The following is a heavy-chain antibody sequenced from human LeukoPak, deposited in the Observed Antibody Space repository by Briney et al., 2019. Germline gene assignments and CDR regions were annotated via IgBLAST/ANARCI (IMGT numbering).Heavy chain of an antibody. CDR2: INPNSGGT. Sequence: ASVKVSCKASGFTFTRSAVQWVRQAPGQGLEWMGWINPNSGGTNYAQKFQGRVTMTRDTSISTAYMELSRLRSDDTAVYYCAREPADGHCSSTSCYAWFDPWGQGTLVTVSS. CDR1: GFTFTRSA. D-gene: IGHD2-2*03. J-gene: IGHJ5*02. CDR3: AREPADGHCSSTSCYAWFDP. V-gene: IGHV1-2*02.